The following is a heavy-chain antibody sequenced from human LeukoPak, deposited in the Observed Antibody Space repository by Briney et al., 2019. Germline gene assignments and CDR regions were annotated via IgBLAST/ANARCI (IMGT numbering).Heavy chain of an antibody. CDR1: GGSISSGSYY. Sequence: SETLSLTCTVSGGSISSGSYYCSWIRQPPGRGLEWIGYIYYSGNTNYSPSLKSRVTISVDASRNQFSLRLSSVTAADTAVYFCARHGIGAVPAEYVDYWGQGTLVTVSS. D-gene: IGHD6-19*01. CDR2: IYYSGNT. J-gene: IGHJ4*02. V-gene: IGHV4-61*01. CDR3: ARHGIGAVPAEYVDY.